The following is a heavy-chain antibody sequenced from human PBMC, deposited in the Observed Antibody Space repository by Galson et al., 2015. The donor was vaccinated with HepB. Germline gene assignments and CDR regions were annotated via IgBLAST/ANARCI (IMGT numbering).Heavy chain of an antibody. CDR1: GFTFSSYG. CDR2: ISYDGSNK. D-gene: IGHD3-16*01. CDR3: AKERTDGGPYYYYGMDV. V-gene: IGHV3-30*18. J-gene: IGHJ6*02. Sequence: SLRLSCAASGFTFSSYGMHWVRQAPGRGLEWVAVISYDGSNKYYADSVKGRFTISRDNSKNTLYLQMNSLRAEDTAVYYCAKERTDGGPYYYYGMDVWGQGTTVTVSS.